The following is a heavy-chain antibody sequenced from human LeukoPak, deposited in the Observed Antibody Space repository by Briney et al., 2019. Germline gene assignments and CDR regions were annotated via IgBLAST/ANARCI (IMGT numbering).Heavy chain of an antibody. CDR3: ASVTPGITGTTSGFDY. CDR2: INHSGST. J-gene: IGHJ4*02. D-gene: IGHD1-7*01. CDR1: GGSFSGYY. V-gene: IGHV4-34*01. Sequence: KPSETLSLTCAVYGGSFSGYYWSWIRQPPGKGLGWIGEINHSGSTNYNPSLKSRVTISVDTSKNQFSLKLSSVTAADTAVYYCASVTPGITGTTSGFDYWGQGTLVTVSS.